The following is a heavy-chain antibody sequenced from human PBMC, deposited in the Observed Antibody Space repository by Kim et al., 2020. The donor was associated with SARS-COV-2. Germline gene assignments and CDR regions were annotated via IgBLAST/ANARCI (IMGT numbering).Heavy chain of an antibody. CDR3: ARGPGTHSQYCSGGSCYGLGAARIAQRHYYMDV. CDR1: GGSFSGYY. V-gene: IGHV4-34*01. Sequence: SETLSLTCAVYGGSFSGYYWSWIRQPPGKGLEWIGEINHSGSTNYNPSLKSRVTISVDTSKNQFSLKLSSVTAADTAVYYCARGPGTHSQYCSGGSCYGLGAARIAQRHYYMDVWGKGTTVTVSS. CDR2: INHSGST. D-gene: IGHD2-15*01. J-gene: IGHJ6*03.